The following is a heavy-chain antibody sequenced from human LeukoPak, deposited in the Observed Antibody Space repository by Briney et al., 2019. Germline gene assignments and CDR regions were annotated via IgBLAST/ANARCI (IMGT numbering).Heavy chain of an antibody. CDR3: ARARGYAIEY. CDR2: MYSGGAT. J-gene: IGHJ4*02. CDR1: GFSFSNFP. D-gene: IGHD5-12*01. V-gene: IGHV3-53*01. Sequence: GGSLRLSCAASGFSFSNFPMHWVRQAPGKGLEWVSIMYSGGATYYADSVKGRFTVSRDNSKNTLYLLMNSLRAEDTAVYHCARARGYAIEYWGQGILVTVSS.